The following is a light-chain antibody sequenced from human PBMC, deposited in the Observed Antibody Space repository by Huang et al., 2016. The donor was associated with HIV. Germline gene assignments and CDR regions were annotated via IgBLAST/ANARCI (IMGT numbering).Light chain of an antibody. Sequence: DIQMTQSPSTLSASVGDGVTITCRASQRISSWLAWYQQKPGKAPNLLIYDTSSLESGVPSRFSGNRSGAEFILTISSLQPDDFATYYCQQYNTYPYTFGQGTKVDI. CDR3: QQYNTYPYT. V-gene: IGKV1-5*01. CDR1: QRISSW. CDR2: DTS. J-gene: IGKJ2*01.